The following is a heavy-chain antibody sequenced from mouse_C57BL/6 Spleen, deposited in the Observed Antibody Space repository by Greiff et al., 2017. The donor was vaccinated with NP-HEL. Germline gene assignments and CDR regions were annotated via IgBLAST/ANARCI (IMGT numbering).Heavy chain of an antibody. D-gene: IGHD4-1*01. CDR1: GFSLTSYG. J-gene: IGHJ2*01. CDR3: ARYSSWGYFDY. Sequence: VQLQQSGPGLVQPSQSLSITCTVSGFSLTSYGVHWVRQSPGKGLEWLGVIWSGGSTDYNAAFISRLSISKDNSKSQVFFKMNSLQADDTAIYYCARYSSWGYFDYWGQGTTLTVSS. V-gene: IGHV2-2*01. CDR2: IWSGGST.